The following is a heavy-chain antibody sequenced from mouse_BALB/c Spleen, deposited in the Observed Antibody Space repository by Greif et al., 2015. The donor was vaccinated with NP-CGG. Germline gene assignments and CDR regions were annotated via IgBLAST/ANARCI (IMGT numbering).Heavy chain of an antibody. J-gene: IGHJ3*01. V-gene: IGHV3-8*02. Sequence: EVKLVESGPRLVKPSQTLSLTCSVTGDSITSGYWNWIRKFPGNKLEYMGYISYSGSTYYNPSLKSRISITRDTSKNQYYLQLNSVTTEDTATYYCARCSGTWFAYWGQGTLVTVSA. D-gene: IGHD4-1*01. CDR2: ISYSGST. CDR1: GDSITSGY. CDR3: ARCSGTWFAY.